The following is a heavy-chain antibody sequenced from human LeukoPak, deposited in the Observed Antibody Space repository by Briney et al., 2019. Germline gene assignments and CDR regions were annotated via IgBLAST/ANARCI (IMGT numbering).Heavy chain of an antibody. CDR3: ARGPSIAARPYYYYMDV. D-gene: IGHD6-6*01. V-gene: IGHV4-39*07. J-gene: IGHJ6*03. CDR2: INHSGST. CDR1: GGSISSSGYY. Sequence: ASETLSLTCTVSGGSISSSGYYWGWIRQPPGKGLEWIGEINHSGSTNYNPSLKSRVTISVDTSKNQFSLKLSSVTAADTAVYYCARGPSIAARPYYYYMDVWGKGTTVTVSS.